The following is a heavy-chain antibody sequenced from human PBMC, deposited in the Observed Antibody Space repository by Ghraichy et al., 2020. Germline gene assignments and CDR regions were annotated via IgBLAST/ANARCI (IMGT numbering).Heavy chain of an antibody. V-gene: IGHV4-61*01. D-gene: IGHD5-12*01. CDR2: IFYNGGT. CDR1: GGSVTSDTYF. J-gene: IGHJ4*02. Sequence: SETLSLTCTVSGGSVTSDTYFWSWIRQPPGKGLEWIGYIFYNGGTDYNPSLKSRVTMSVDTSKNQFSMRLNSVTAADAALYYCARDTWLRSSNWGFDYWGQGTLVTVSS. CDR3: ARDTWLRSSNWGFDY.